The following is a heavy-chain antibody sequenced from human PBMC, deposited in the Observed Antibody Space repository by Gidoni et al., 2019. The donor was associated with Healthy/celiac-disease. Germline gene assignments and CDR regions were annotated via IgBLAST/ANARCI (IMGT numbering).Heavy chain of an antibody. CDR1: GFTFSSHS. Sequence: EVQLVESGGGLVKPGGSLRLSCAASGFTFSSHSMNWVRQAPGKGLEWVSSISSSSSYIYYADSVKGRFTISRDNAKNSLYLQMNSLRAEDTAVYYCARGPGIVVVPAAIDYYYGMDVWGQGTTVTVSS. CDR2: ISSSSSYI. D-gene: IGHD2-2*02. V-gene: IGHV3-21*01. J-gene: IGHJ6*02. CDR3: ARGPGIVVVPAAIDYYYGMDV.